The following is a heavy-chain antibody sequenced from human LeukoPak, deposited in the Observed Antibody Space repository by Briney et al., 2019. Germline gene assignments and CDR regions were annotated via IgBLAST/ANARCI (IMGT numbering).Heavy chain of an antibody. CDR3: ARGYYYANWFDP. CDR1: GFTVSSNY. CDR2: IYSGGST. Sequence: GGSLRLSCAASGFTVSSNYMSWVRQAPGKGLEWVSVIYSGGSTYYADSVKGRFTISRDNSKNTLYLQMNSLRAEDTAVYYCARGYYYANWFDPWGQGTLVTVSS. D-gene: IGHD3-10*01. V-gene: IGHV3-66*01. J-gene: IGHJ5*02.